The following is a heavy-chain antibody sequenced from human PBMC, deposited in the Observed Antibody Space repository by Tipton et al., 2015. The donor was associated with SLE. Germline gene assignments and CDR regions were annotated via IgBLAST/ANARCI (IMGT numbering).Heavy chain of an antibody. CDR3: ARDGGITTDIDV. Sequence: LSLTCNVSGDSISGYYWNWIRQPPGKGLEWVGFISYSGNTNYNPSLKSRVTISIDTSNNLFCLRLMSVTAADTAAYYCARDGGITTDIDVWGKGITVTVSS. J-gene: IGHJ6*03. CDR1: GDSISGYY. V-gene: IGHV4-59*01. D-gene: IGHD3-10*01. CDR2: ISYSGNT.